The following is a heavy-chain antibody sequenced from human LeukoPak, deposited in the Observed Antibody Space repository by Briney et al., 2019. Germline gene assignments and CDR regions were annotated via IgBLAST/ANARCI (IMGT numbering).Heavy chain of an antibody. Sequence: PGGSLRLSCAASGFTFSSYPMHWVRQAPCKGLEWVAVISYDGSEKHYADPVKGRFTISRDNSKNTLYLQMNSLRAEDTAVYYCAREGSSGYYPSWGQGILVTVSS. CDR3: AREGSSGYYPS. J-gene: IGHJ4*02. D-gene: IGHD3-22*01. V-gene: IGHV3-30-3*01. CDR2: ISYDGSEK. CDR1: GFTFSSYP.